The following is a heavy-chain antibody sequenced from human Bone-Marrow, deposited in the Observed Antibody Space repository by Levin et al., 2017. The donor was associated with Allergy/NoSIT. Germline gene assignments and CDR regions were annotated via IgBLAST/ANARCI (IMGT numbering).Heavy chain of an antibody. V-gene: IGHV4-59*01. CDR2: IYYSGST. CDR3: ARGRIAVAGSYYYYGMDV. CDR1: GGSISSSY. Sequence: SQTLSLTCTVSGGSISSSYWSWIRQPPGKGLEWIGYIYYSGSTNYNPSLKSRVTISVDTSKNQFSLKLSSVTAADTAVYYCARGRIAVAGSYYYYGMDVWGQGTTVTVSS. D-gene: IGHD6-19*01. J-gene: IGHJ6*02.